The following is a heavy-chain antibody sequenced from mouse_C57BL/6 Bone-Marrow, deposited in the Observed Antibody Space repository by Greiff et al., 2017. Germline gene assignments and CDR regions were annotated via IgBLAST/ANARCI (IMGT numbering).Heavy chain of an antibody. D-gene: IGHD1-2*01. Sequence: QVQLQQPGAELVKPGASVKLSCKASGYTFTSYWLQWVKQRPGQGLAWIGEIDPSDSYTNYNQKFQGQATLTVDTSSSTAYMQLSSLASEDSSVYDCAIGTTAMDYGGQGTSVTVSS. V-gene: IGHV1-50*01. CDR2: IDPSDSYT. CDR3: AIGTTAMDY. J-gene: IGHJ4*01. CDR1: GYTFTSYW.